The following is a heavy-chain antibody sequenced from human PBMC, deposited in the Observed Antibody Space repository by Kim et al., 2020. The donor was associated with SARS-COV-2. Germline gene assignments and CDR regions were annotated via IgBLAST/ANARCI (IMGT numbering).Heavy chain of an antibody. J-gene: IGHJ4*02. Sequence: GGSLRLSCAASGFTFSDYYMSWIRQAPGKGLEWVSYISSSSSYTNYADSVKGRFTISRDNAKNSLYLQMNSLRAEDTAVYYCARGTTAYYDSSGYLCWGQGTLVTVSS. CDR3: ARGTTAYYDSSGYLC. CDR1: GFTFSDYY. V-gene: IGHV3-11*05. D-gene: IGHD3-22*01. CDR2: ISSSSSYT.